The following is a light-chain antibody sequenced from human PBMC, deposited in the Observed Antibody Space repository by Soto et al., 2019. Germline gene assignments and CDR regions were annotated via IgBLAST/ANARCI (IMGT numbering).Light chain of an antibody. J-gene: IGLJ1*01. CDR3: SSYTSTSTRV. CDR1: SSDVGGYNY. V-gene: IGLV2-14*01. CDR2: EVS. Sequence: QSALTQPASVSGSPGQSIIISCTGTSSDVGGYNYVSWYQQHPGKAPKLIIYEVSNRPSGVSIRFSGSKSGNTASLTISGLQAEDEADYYCSSYTSTSTRVFGTGTKLTVL.